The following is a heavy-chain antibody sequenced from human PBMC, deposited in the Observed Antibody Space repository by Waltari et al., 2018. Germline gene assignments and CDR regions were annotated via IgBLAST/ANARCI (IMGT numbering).Heavy chain of an antibody. D-gene: IGHD2-21*02. CDR1: GGSISSYY. J-gene: IGHJ2*01. V-gene: IGHV4-4*07. CDR2: IYTSGST. Sequence: QVQLQESGPGLVKPSETLSLTCTVSGGSISSYYWRWIRQPAGKGLGWIGRIYTSGSTNYNPSLKSRVTMSVDTSKYQFSLKLSSVTAADTAVYYCARDLKSGDPAGWYFDLWGRGTLVTVSS. CDR3: ARDLKSGDPAGWYFDL.